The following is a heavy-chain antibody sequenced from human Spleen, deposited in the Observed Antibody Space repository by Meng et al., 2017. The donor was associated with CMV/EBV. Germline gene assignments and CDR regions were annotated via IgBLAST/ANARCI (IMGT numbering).Heavy chain of an antibody. CDR2: ISGRSHYI. CDR1: GFTFVNYG. Sequence: GSLRPSCEASGFTFVNYGMNWVRQAPGKGLEWVAFISGRSHYIYYADSLKGRFTISRDNAKNSLYLQLDSLKAEDTALYFCARDRGNNWFDPWGQGTLVTVSS. V-gene: IGHV3-21*01. D-gene: IGHD3-10*01. J-gene: IGHJ5*02. CDR3: ARDRGNNWFDP.